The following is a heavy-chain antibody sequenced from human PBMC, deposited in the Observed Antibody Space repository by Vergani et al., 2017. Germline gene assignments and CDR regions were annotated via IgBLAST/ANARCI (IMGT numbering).Heavy chain of an antibody. J-gene: IGHJ4*02. Sequence: EVQLVESGGGLVQPGRSLRLSCAASGFTFDDYAMHWVRQAPGKGLEWVSGISWNSGSIGYAESVKGRFTISRDNANNSLYLQMNSLRAEDTALYYCAKVRLRFLEWLSPLNYFDYWGQGTLVTVSS. D-gene: IGHD3-3*01. CDR1: GFTFDDYA. CDR2: ISWNSGSI. V-gene: IGHV3-9*01. CDR3: AKVRLRFLEWLSPLNYFDY.